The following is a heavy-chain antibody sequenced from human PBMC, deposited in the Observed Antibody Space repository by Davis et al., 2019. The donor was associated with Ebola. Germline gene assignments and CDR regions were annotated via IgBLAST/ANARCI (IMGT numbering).Heavy chain of an antibody. CDR3: AREGFCSSTRCYSLNYYYYYGMDV. Sequence: ASVKVSCKASGYTFTSYGISWVRQAPGQGLEWMGWISAYNGNTNYAQKLQGRVTMTTDTSTSTAYMELRSLRSDDTAVYYCAREGFCSSTRCYSLNYYYYYGMDVWGQGTTVTVSS. J-gene: IGHJ6*02. CDR2: ISAYNGNT. CDR1: GYTFTSYG. D-gene: IGHD2-2*01. V-gene: IGHV1-18*01.